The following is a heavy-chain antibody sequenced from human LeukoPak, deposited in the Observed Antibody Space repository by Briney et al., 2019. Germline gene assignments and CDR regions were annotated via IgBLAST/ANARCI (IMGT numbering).Heavy chain of an antibody. CDR1: GYTFTGYY. V-gene: IGHV1-2*02. J-gene: IGHJ4*02. CDR2: INPNSGGT. CDR3: ASASDDSSGYYEVGY. D-gene: IGHD3-22*01. Sequence: ASVKVSCKASGYTFTGYYMHWVRQAPGQGLEWMGWINPNSGGTNYAQKFQGRVTMTRDTSISIAYMELSRLRFDDTAVYYCASASDDSSGYYEVGYWGQGTLVTASS.